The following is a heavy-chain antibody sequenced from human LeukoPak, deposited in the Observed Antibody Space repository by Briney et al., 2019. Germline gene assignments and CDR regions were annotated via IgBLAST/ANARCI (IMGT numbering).Heavy chain of an antibody. CDR3: ARVRGDYYMDV. Sequence: GGSLRLSCAASGFIFSSYWMHWVRQAPGKGLVWVSRITSDGSSTTYGDSVKGRFTISRDNAKNTLYLQMNSLRAEDTAAYYCARVRGDYYMDVWGKGTTVTASS. CDR1: GFIFSSYW. CDR2: ITSDGSST. J-gene: IGHJ6*03. D-gene: IGHD2-15*01. V-gene: IGHV3-74*01.